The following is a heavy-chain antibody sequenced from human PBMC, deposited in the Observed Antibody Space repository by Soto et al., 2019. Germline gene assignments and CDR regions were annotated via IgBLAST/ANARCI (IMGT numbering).Heavy chain of an antibody. Sequence: QPGGSLRLSCATSGFPFSTYAMHWVRPAPGKGLEYVSAISSNGRSTYYANSVKGRFTISRDNSKNTLYLQMDSLRAEDMAVYYCARDRCTNGVCYAPSDYWGQGTLVTVSS. V-gene: IGHV3-64*01. J-gene: IGHJ4*02. CDR1: GFPFSTYA. D-gene: IGHD2-8*01. CDR2: ISSNGRST. CDR3: ARDRCTNGVCYAPSDY.